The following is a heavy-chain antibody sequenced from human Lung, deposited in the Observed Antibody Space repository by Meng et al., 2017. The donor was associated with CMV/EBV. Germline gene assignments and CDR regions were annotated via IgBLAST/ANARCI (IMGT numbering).Heavy chain of an antibody. J-gene: IGHJ5*02. CDR1: SVSSASYY. CDR2: VYYGGGT. CDR3: ARGTGYCSSTSCYPFDP. D-gene: IGHD2-2*01. V-gene: IGHV4-61*01. Sequence: SVSSASYYWSWIRQLPGKGLEWIAYVYYGGGTNYNPSLKSRATISVDTSKNQFSLKLSSVTAADTAVYYCARGTGYCSSTSCYPFDPWGQGTLVTVSS.